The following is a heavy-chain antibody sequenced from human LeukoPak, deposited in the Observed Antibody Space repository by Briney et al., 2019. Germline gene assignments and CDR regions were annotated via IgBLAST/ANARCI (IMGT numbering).Heavy chain of an antibody. CDR2: INPSGGST. V-gene: IGHV1-46*01. CDR3: ARGRDYGSHFDF. CDR1: GYTFTSSY. Sequence: GSVTVSCKASGYTFTSSYMYWVRQAPGQGLECMGIINPSGGSTSYAQNFHGRLTMTRDTSTSTVYMELSSLRSEDTAMYYCARGRDYGSHFDFWGQGTLVTVSS. D-gene: IGHD3-10*01. J-gene: IGHJ4*02.